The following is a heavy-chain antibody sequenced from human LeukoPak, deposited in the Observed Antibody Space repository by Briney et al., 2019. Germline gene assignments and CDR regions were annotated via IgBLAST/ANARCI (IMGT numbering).Heavy chain of an antibody. CDR3: ARPDYYDSSGYDY. J-gene: IGHJ4*02. CDR1: GYSISSGYY. D-gene: IGHD3-22*01. Sequence: PSETLSLTCAVSGYSISSGYYWGWIRPPPGKGLEWIESIYHSGSTYYNPSPKSRVTISVDTSKNQFSLKLSSVTAADTAVYYCARPDYYDSSGYDYWGQGTLVTVSS. CDR2: IYHSGST. V-gene: IGHV4-38-2*01.